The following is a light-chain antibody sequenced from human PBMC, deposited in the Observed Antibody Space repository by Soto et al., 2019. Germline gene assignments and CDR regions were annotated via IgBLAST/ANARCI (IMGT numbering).Light chain of an antibody. CDR3: QQGDSFPIT. J-gene: IGKJ5*01. CDR1: QSISSW. CDR2: AAS. V-gene: IGKV1-12*01. Sequence: DIQMTQSPSSVSASVGDRVTITCRASQSISSWLAWYQQKPGTVPKLLIYAASSLQSGVPSRFSGSEAGTEFTLTITSLQPEDFGTYYCQQGDSFPITFGQGTRLEIK.